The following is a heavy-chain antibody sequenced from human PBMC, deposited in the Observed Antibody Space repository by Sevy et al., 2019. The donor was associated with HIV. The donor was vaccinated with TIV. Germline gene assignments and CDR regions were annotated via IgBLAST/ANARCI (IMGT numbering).Heavy chain of an antibody. CDR3: ARDTRGYSYRLLEH. CDR1: GFNLRSHA. D-gene: IGHD5-12*01. J-gene: IGHJ1*01. V-gene: IGHV3-30*04. CDR2: ISNDGSNE. Sequence: GESLKISCAVSGFNLRSHAMHWVRQAPGKGLEWVAVISNDGSNEVYADSVKGRFTISRDNSKNTLYLQLNSLRGEDTAVYYCARDTRGYSYRLLEHWGQGTLVTVSS.